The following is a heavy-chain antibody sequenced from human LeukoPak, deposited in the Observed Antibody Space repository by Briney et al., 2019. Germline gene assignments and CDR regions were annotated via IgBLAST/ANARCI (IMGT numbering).Heavy chain of an antibody. Sequence: SETLSLTCAIYGGSFGTHSWTWIRQPPGKGLEWVGEVHQSGSTNYNPSLRSRVIISVDTSKSQFSVRLRSVTAADTAMYFCTRGNMSPGSFHGMDVWGQGTMVT. CDR3: TRGNMSPGSFHGMDV. CDR2: VHQSGST. J-gene: IGHJ6*02. CDR1: GGSFGTHS. V-gene: IGHV4-34*01. D-gene: IGHD2-21*01.